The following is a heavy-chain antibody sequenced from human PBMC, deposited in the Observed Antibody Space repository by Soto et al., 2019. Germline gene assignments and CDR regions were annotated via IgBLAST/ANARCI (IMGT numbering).Heavy chain of an antibody. D-gene: IGHD6-13*01. V-gene: IGHV4-61*01. CDR1: GGSISSSSYY. Sequence: SETLSLTCTVSGGSISSSSYYWSWIRQPPGKGLEWIGYIYYSGSTNYNPSLKSRVTISVDTSKNQFSLKLSSVTAADTAVYYCARTASPGIAAAGTDNWFDPWGQGTLVTVSS. J-gene: IGHJ5*02. CDR3: ARTASPGIAAAGTDNWFDP. CDR2: IYYSGST.